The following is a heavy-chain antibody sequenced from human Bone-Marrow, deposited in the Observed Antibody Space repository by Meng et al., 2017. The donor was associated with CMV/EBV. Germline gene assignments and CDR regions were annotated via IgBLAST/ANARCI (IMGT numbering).Heavy chain of an antibody. D-gene: IGHD5-18*01. CDR1: GFTFSSYE. J-gene: IGHJ3*02. Sequence: GGSLRLSCAASGFTFSSYEMNWVRQAPGKGLEWVLYISSSGSTIYYADSVKGRFTISRDNAKNSLYLQMNSLRAEDTAGYYCARDRLYSYGYLDAFDIWGQGTMVTVSS. CDR3: ARDRLYSYGYLDAFDI. V-gene: IGHV3-48*03. CDR2: ISSSGSTI.